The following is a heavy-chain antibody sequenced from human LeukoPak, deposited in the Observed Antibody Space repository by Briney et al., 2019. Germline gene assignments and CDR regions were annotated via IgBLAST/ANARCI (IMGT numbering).Heavy chain of an antibody. D-gene: IGHD5-18*01. V-gene: IGHV4-31*03. CDR2: IYYSGST. Sequence: PSETLSLTCTVSGGFISSGGYYWSWIRQHPGKGLEWIGYIYYSGSTYYNPSLNSRVTISVDTSKNQFSLKLSSVTAADTAVYYCARDHSAAMAAFDIWGQGTMVTVSS. CDR1: GGFISSGGYY. J-gene: IGHJ3*02. CDR3: ARDHSAAMAAFDI.